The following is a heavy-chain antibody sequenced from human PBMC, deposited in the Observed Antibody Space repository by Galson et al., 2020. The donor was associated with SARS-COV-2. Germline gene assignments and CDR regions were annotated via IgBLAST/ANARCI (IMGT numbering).Heavy chain of an antibody. CDR2: INHSGST. V-gene: IGHV4-34*01. J-gene: IGHJ6*02. D-gene: IGHD3-16*02. CDR1: GGSFSGYY. CDR3: ARGLADYVWGSYRYGYYYGMDV. Sequence: SETLSLTCAVYGGSFSGYYWSWIRQPPGKGLEWIREINHSGSTNYNPSLKSRVTISVDTSKNQFSLKLSSVTAADTAVYYCARGLADYVWGSYRYGYYYGMDVWGQGTTVTVSS.